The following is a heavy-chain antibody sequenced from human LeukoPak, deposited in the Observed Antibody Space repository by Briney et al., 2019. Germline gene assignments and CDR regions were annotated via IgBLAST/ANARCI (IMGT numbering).Heavy chain of an antibody. CDR1: GGSISSSNYY. J-gene: IGHJ5*02. CDR2: IYYSGNT. D-gene: IGHD6-19*01. V-gene: IGHV4-39*01. CDR3: ARRRAGRDWFDP. Sequence: SETLSLTCAVSGGSISSSNYYWGWIRQPPGQGLEWIGSIYYSGNTYYNPSLKSRVTISVDTSKNQFSLKLSSVTATDTAVYYCARRRAGRDWFDPWGQGTLVTVSS.